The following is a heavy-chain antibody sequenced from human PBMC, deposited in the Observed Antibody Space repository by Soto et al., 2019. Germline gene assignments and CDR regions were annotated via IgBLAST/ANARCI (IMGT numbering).Heavy chain of an antibody. CDR3: ARPEYSSSSSGMDV. CDR2: ISSSSSTI. J-gene: IGHJ6*02. V-gene: IGHV3-48*02. CDR1: GFTFSSYS. Sequence: EVQLVESGGGLVQPGGSLRLSGAASGFTFSSYSMNWVRQAPGKGLEWVSYISSSSSTIYYADSVKGRFTISRDNAKNSLYLQMNSLRDEDTAVYYCARPEYSSSSSGMDVWGPGTTVTVSS. D-gene: IGHD6-6*01.